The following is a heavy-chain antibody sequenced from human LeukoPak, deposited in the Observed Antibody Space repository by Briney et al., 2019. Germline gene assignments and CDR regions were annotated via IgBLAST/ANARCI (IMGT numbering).Heavy chain of an antibody. J-gene: IGHJ4*02. CDR2: ISYDGSNT. V-gene: IGHV3-30-3*01. CDR1: GVTFSSYA. D-gene: IGHD3-10*01. CDR3: ARSYGSGPSQGDY. Sequence: GGSLRLSCAASGVTFSSYAMHWVRQALGEGLGWVAVISYDGSNTYYADSVKGRFTISRDNSKNTLYLQMNSLRAEDTAVYYCARSYGSGPSQGDYWGQGTLVTVSS.